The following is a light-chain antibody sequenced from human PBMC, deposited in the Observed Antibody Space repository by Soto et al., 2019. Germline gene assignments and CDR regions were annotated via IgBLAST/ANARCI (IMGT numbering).Light chain of an antibody. CDR1: ASNVAKNY. Sequence: QSVLTQPPSVSASPGQRVTVACSGSASNVAKNYVSWYQQVPGTAPKLLIFDNNQRPSGISDRFSGSKSGTTATLVITGLQTGDEADYYCGTWDSSLSDWVFGGGTKLTVL. V-gene: IGLV1-51*01. CDR2: DNN. J-gene: IGLJ3*02. CDR3: GTWDSSLSDWV.